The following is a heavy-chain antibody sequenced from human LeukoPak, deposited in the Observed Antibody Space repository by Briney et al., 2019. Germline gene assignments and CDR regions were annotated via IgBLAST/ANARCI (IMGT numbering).Heavy chain of an antibody. CDR2: IIPIFGTA. CDR3: ARDRSRGVRLDY. V-gene: IGHV1-69*05. D-gene: IGHD3-16*01. J-gene: IGHJ4*02. Sequence: GASVKVSCKASGGTFISYAISWVRQAPGQGLEWMGGIIPIFGTANYAQKLQGRVTMTTDTSTSTAYMELRSLRSDDTAVYYCARDRSRGVRLDYWGQGTLVTVSS. CDR1: GGTFISYA.